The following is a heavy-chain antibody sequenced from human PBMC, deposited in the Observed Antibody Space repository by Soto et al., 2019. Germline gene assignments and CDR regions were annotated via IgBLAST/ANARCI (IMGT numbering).Heavy chain of an antibody. D-gene: IGHD2-2*01. CDR3: AREGLVLVPTTANAAYYYYGMDV. CDR1: GDTFSTYT. CDR2: IIPRSATS. Sequence: ASVKVSCKASGDTFSTYTITWVRQAPGQGLEWMGGIIPRSATSNYAQKFQGRVTITADESTSTAYMELSSLRSEDTAVYYCAREGLVLVPTTANAAYYYYGMDVWGQGTTVTVSS. V-gene: IGHV1-69*13. J-gene: IGHJ6*02.